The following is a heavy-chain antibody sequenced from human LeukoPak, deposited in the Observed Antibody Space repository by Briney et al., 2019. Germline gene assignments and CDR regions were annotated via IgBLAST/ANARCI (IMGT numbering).Heavy chain of an antibody. J-gene: IGHJ4*02. Sequence: GGSLRLSCAASGFTVSSNYMTWVRQAPGKGLECVSVIYSGGSTYYTDSVKGRFAISRDNSKNTLYLQMNSLRAEDTAVHYCARDSGYDSSGYFNYWGQGTLVTVSS. CDR2: IYSGGST. CDR1: GFTVSSNY. CDR3: ARDSGYDSSGYFNY. V-gene: IGHV3-53*01. D-gene: IGHD3-22*01.